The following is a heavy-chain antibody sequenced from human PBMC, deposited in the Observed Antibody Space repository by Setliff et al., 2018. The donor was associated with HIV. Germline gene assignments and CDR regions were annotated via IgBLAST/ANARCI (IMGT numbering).Heavy chain of an antibody. V-gene: IGHV4-38-2*01. Sequence: SETLSLTCAVSGYSLSSDYYWGWIRQPPGKGLEWIASIYHSGSTYYNPSLKSRVIISVDTSKNQFSLKLRSVTAADTAAYYCARLGYVSGGFYKTPGPYYFDYWGQGALVTVSS. CDR1: GYSLSSDYY. J-gene: IGHJ4*02. CDR2: IYHSGST. D-gene: IGHD3-10*01. CDR3: ARLGYVSGGFYKTPGPYYFDY.